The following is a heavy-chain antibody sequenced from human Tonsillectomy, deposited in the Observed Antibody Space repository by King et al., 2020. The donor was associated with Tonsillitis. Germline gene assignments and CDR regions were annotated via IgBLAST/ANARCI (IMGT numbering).Heavy chain of an antibody. CDR3: AGAGPSYQLLYLNWFDP. V-gene: IGHV3-21*01. CDR1: GFTFSSYS. CDR2: ISGSSSYI. D-gene: IGHD2-2*02. Sequence: VQLVESGGGLVKPGGSLRLSCTASGFTFSSYSMNWVRQAPGEGLEWVSSISGSSSYIYYADSVKGRFTISSDNAKNSLYLQMNSLRDEDTAVYYCAGAGPSYQLLYLNWFDPWGQGTLVTVSS. J-gene: IGHJ5*02.